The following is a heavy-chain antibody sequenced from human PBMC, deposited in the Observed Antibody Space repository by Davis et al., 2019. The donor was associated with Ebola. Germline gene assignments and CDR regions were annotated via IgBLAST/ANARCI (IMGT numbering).Heavy chain of an antibody. V-gene: IGHV4-31*03. CDR3: ARRVGYYYDSSGYYGVEYYFDY. Sequence: MPSETLSLTCTVSGGSISSGGYYWSWIRQHPGKGLEWIGYIYYSGSTYYNPSLKSRVTISVDTSKNQFSLKLSSVTAADTAVYYCARRVGYYYDSSGYYGVEYYFDYWGQGTLVTVSS. CDR2: IYYSGST. CDR1: GGSISSGGYY. D-gene: IGHD3-22*01. J-gene: IGHJ4*02.